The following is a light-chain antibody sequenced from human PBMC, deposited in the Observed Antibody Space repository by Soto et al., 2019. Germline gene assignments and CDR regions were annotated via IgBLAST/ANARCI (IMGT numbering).Light chain of an antibody. J-gene: IGLJ1*01. CDR1: SSDVGGYNY. V-gene: IGLV2-14*01. CDR2: DVS. CDR3: SSYTSSSTLGV. Sequence: SVLAQPASLSGSPGQSITLSCTGTSSDVGGYNYVSWYQQHPGKAPKLMIYDVSNRPSGVSNRFSGSKSGNTASLTISGLQAEDEADYYCSSYTSSSTLGVFGTGTKVTVL.